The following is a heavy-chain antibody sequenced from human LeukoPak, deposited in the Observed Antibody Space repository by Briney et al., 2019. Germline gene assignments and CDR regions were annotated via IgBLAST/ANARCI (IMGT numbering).Heavy chain of an antibody. CDR2: INHSGST. J-gene: IGHJ5*02. D-gene: IGHD2-15*01. V-gene: IGHV4-34*01. Sequence: TETLSLTCAVYGGSFSGYYWSWIRQPPGKGLEWIGEINHSGSTNYNPSLKSRVTISVDTSKNQFSLKLSSVTAADTAVYYCARARSRYNWFDPWGQGTLVTVSS. CDR1: GGSFSGYY. CDR3: ARARSRYNWFDP.